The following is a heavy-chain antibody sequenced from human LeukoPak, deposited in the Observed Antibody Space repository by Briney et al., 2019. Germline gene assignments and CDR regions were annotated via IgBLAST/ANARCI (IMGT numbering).Heavy chain of an antibody. V-gene: IGHV3-23*01. CDR3: AKDLRRRMAAAGTPVGY. D-gene: IGHD6-13*01. CDR1: GFTFSSYA. CDR2: ISGSGGST. Sequence: GSLRLSCAASGFTFSSYAMSWVRQAPGKGLEWVSAISGSGGSTYYADSVKGRFTISRDNSKNTLYLQMNSLRAEDTAVYYCAKDLRRRMAAAGTPVGYWGQGTLVTVSS. J-gene: IGHJ4*02.